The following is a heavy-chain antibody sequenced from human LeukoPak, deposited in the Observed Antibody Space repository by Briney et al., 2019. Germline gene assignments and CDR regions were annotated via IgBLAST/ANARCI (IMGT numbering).Heavy chain of an antibody. CDR2: IWYDGSNT. CDR1: GFIFSSYG. J-gene: IGHJ4*02. V-gene: IGHV3-33*06. CDR3: AKAKIDYGSGSYGYFDY. Sequence: GSLRLSCAASGFIFSSYGRHWVRQAPGKGLECVAVIWYDGSNTLYADSVKGRFTISRDNSKNTLYLQMNSLRAEDTAVYYCAKAKIDYGSGSYGYFDYWGQGTLVTVSS. D-gene: IGHD3-10*01.